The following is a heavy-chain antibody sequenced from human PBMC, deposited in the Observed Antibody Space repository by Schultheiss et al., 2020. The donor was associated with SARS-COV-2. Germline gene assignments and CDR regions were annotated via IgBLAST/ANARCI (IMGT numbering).Heavy chain of an antibody. CDR3: ANTSYIVVAVATA. CDR1: GGSISRSGYY. Sequence: SETLSLTCTVSGGSISRSGYYWGWIRQSPWKGLEWIGSMYYTDNTYYNPPHKWRVTISADTSKNQFSLKLRSVTATDTAVYYCANTSYIVVAVATAWGQGTLVTFS. D-gene: IGHD2-15*01. V-gene: IGHV4-39*01. CDR2: MYYTDNT. J-gene: IGHJ1*01.